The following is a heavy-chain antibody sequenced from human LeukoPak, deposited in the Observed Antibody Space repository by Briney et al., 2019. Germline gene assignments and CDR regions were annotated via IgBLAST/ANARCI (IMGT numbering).Heavy chain of an antibody. CDR1: RLPFVNYW. V-gene: IGHV3-7*01. CDR3: ARLFGGVTTYDY. D-gene: IGHD2-8*02. Sequence: RGSLSLSCAASRLPFVNYWMSSARPAPGGGLQWVASIKGDGRHIYYEDSGKGRFIISRDNARNSLYLQMGSLRVEDTAIYYCARLFGGVTTYDYWGRGAGVSVSS. CDR2: IKGDGRHI. J-gene: IGHJ4*02.